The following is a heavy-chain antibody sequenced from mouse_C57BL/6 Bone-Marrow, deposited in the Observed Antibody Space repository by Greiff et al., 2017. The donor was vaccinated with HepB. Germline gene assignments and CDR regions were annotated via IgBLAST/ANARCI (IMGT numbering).Heavy chain of an antibody. Sequence: DVKLVESGGGLVKPGGSLKLSCAASGFTFSSYAMSWVRQTPEKRLEWVATISDGGSYTYYPDNVKGRFTISRDNAKNNLYLQMSHLKSEDTAMYYCARDGYYGNSYAMDYWGQGTSVTVSS. D-gene: IGHD2-1*01. J-gene: IGHJ4*01. V-gene: IGHV5-4*01. CDR2: ISDGGSYT. CDR3: ARDGYYGNSYAMDY. CDR1: GFTFSSYA.